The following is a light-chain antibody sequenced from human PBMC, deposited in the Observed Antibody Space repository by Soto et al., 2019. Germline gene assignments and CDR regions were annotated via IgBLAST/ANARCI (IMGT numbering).Light chain of an antibody. CDR3: QHYKTWPLA. V-gene: IGKV3-15*01. CDR2: DAY. Sequence: EVVRTHSPATLSVSPGEIVTLSFRASQGVATTLAWYRQQPGQAPRLLIYDAYIRASGVPARFSGSGSGTEFTLTISSLQSEDFAVYYCQHYKTWPLAFGGGTKVDIK. J-gene: IGKJ4*01. CDR1: QGVATT.